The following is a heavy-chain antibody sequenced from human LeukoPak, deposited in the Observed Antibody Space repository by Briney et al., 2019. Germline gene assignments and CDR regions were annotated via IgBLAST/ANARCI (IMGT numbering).Heavy chain of an antibody. Sequence: SETLSLTCAVYGGSFSDYSWCWIRQPPGKGLEWIGIIYYSGSTYYNPSLKSRVPISVDPSKNQFSLNLSSVTAADTAVYYCARDGTAAGAGDAFGIWGQGTMVTVSS. CDR1: GGSFSDYS. V-gene: IGHV4-34*11. J-gene: IGHJ3*02. D-gene: IGHD6-13*01. CDR2: IYYSGST. CDR3: ARDGTAAGAGDAFGI.